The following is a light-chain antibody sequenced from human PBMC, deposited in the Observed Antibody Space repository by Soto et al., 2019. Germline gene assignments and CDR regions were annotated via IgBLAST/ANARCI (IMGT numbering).Light chain of an antibody. CDR2: AAS. Sequence: DIQLTQSPSFLSASVGDRVTVTCRASQAISSFLAWYHQTPGKAPNLLIYAASTLQSGVPSRFSGSGSGTEFTLTISSLQPEDFATYYCQQLYSYPLTFGGGTKVEIK. J-gene: IGKJ4*01. CDR3: QQLYSYPLT. V-gene: IGKV1-9*01. CDR1: QAISSF.